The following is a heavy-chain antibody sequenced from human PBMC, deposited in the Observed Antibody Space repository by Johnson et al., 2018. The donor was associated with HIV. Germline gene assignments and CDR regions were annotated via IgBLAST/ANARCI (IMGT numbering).Heavy chain of an antibody. D-gene: IGHD3-3*01. CDR3: ARAYNFWSGENDAFDI. CDR2: ISYYGSNK. V-gene: IGHV3-30-3*01. Sequence: QVQLVESGGGVVQPGRSLRLSCAASGFTFSSYAMHWVRQAPGKGLEWVAVISYYGSNKYYADSVKGRFTISRDNSKNTLYLQMNSLRAEDTAVYHCARAYNFWSGENDAFDIWGQGTMVTVSS. CDR1: GFTFSSYA. J-gene: IGHJ3*02.